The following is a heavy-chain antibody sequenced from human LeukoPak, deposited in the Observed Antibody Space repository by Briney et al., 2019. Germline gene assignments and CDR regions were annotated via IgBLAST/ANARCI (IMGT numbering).Heavy chain of an antibody. CDR1: GYTLTELS. CDR3: ATVRYLGYCSSTSCYTPHRYYFDY. Sequence: ASVKVSCKVSGYTLTELSMHWVRQAPGKGLEWRGGFDPEDGETIYAQKFQGRVTMTEDTSTDTAYMELSSLRSEDTAVYYCATVRYLGYCSSTSCYTPHRYYFDYWGQGTLVTVSS. D-gene: IGHD2-2*02. J-gene: IGHJ4*02. CDR2: FDPEDGET. V-gene: IGHV1-24*01.